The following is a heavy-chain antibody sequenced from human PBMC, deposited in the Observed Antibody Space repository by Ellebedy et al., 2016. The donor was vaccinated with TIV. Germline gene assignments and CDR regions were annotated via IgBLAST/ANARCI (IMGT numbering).Heavy chain of an antibody. J-gene: IGHJ6*02. Sequence: MPSETLSLTCTVSGGSVSSGDYYWSWIRQHPGKGLEWIGYIYYSGSTYYNPSLKNVTTISVDTSKNQFSLKLSSVTVADTAVYYCAGARVQYYYGMDVWGQGTTVIVSS. CDR1: GGSVSSGDYY. V-gene: IGHV4-31*01. D-gene: IGHD1-1*01. CDR3: AGARVQYYYGMDV. CDR2: IYYSGST.